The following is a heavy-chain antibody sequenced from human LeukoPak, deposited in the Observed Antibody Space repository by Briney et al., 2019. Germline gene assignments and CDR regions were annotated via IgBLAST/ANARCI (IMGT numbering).Heavy chain of an antibody. CDR2: ISYDGSNK. CDR1: GFTFSSYG. D-gene: IGHD6-19*01. Sequence: PGGSLRLSCAASGFTFSSYGMHWVRQAPGKGLEWVAVISYDGSNKYYADSVKGRFTISRDNSKNTLYLQMNSLRAEDTAVYYCAKDRAPYSSGWSDYWGQGTLVTVSS. J-gene: IGHJ4*02. V-gene: IGHV3-30*18. CDR3: AKDRAPYSSGWSDY.